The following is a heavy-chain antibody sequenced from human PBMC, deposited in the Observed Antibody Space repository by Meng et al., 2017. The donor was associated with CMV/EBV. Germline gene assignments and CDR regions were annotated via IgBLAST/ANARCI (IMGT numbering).Heavy chain of an antibody. J-gene: IGHJ4*02. Sequence: GGSLRLSCAASGFTFINYWMSWVRQAPGKGLEWVANIKQDGSEKHYVDSVKGRFTISRDNAKNSVFLQMNSLRVEDTAVYYCARICVTGSACYHFDYWGQGTPVTVSS. CDR1: GFTFINYW. V-gene: IGHV3-7*01. CDR2: IKQDGSEK. D-gene: IGHD2-15*01. CDR3: ARICVTGSACYHFDY.